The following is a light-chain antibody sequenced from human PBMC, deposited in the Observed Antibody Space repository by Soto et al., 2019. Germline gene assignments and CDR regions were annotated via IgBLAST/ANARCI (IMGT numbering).Light chain of an antibody. Sequence: QSALTQPRSVSGSPGQSFTISCTGTTSDVGGYNYVSWYQQHPSKAPKLMIYDVTKRPSGVPDRFSGSKSGNTASLTISGLQAEDEADYYCCSYAGSYSYVFGTGTKLTAL. CDR3: CSYAGSYSYV. V-gene: IGLV2-11*01. CDR1: TSDVGGYNY. CDR2: DVT. J-gene: IGLJ1*01.